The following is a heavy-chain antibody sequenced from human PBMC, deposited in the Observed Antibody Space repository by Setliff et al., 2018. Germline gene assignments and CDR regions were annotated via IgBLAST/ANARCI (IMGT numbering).Heavy chain of an antibody. CDR3: ASGGAGFFTSGR. D-gene: IGHD3-3*01. V-gene: IGHV4-59*01. CDR2: IHYSGST. J-gene: IGHJ4*02. CDR1: GASINRDY. Sequence: PSETLSLTCSVSGASINRDYWNWIRQPPGKGLEWIGYIHYSGSTNYNPSLKSRVTISFNTSKNQISLKLSSVTPADAAVYYCASGGAGFFTSGRWGQGTLVTVSS.